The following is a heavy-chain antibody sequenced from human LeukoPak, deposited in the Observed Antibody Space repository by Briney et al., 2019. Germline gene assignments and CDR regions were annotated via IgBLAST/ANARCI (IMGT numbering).Heavy chain of an antibody. V-gene: IGHV4-39*07. CDR3: AKDSGVLRHFDWLSYFDY. J-gene: IGHJ4*02. D-gene: IGHD3-9*01. Sequence: PSETLSLTCTVSGDSIIINDHYWAWIRQPPGEGLEWIGSIYYSGSTYYNPSLKSRVTISVDTSKNQFSLKLSSVTAADTAVYYCAKDSGVLRHFDWLSYFDYWGQGTLVTVSS. CDR1: GDSIIINDHY. CDR2: IYYSGST.